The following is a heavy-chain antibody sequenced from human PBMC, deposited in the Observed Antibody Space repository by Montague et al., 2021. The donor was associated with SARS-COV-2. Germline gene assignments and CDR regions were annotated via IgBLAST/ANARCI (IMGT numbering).Heavy chain of an antibody. Sequence: RRLSCAASGFDFFNFDMAWVRQAPGRGLEWISDISSSGATILYADSLKGRFTISRDNIQKSLYLQMNSLRAEDAAVYYCATNKYCTLHDCLHGRHYFDHWGQGTLVTVSS. CDR3: ATNKYCTLHDCLHGRHYFDH. CDR1: GFDFFNFD. V-gene: IGHV3-48*03. J-gene: IGHJ4*02. D-gene: IGHD2-8*01. CDR2: ISSSGATI.